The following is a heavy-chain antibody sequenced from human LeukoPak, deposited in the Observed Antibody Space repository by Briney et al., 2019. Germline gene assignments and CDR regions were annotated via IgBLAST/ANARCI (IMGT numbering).Heavy chain of an antibody. V-gene: IGHV3-21*01. J-gene: IGHJ4*02. Sequence: PGGSLRLSCAASGFTFSTYSMNWVRQAPGKGLEWVSSISSSSSYIYYADSVKGRFTIPRDNAKNSLYLQMNSLRAEDTAVYYCARDDYYRGGSGYSDYWGQGTLVTVSS. CDR1: GFTFSTYS. CDR2: ISSSSSYI. CDR3: ARDDYYRGGSGYSDY. D-gene: IGHD3-22*01.